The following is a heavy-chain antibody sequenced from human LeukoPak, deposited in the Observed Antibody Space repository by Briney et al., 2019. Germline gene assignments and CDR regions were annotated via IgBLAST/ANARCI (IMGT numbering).Heavy chain of an antibody. D-gene: IGHD6-13*01. J-gene: IGHJ4*02. CDR1: GVSISSAPNY. Sequence: SETLSLTCTVSGVSISSAPNYWDWIRRPPGKGLEWIGEIHHSGGTYFNPSLKSRVTISLDTSKNQFSLTLTSVTAADTAVYYCARRRLFGNSWPFDSWGQGTLVIVSS. V-gene: IGHV4-39*01. CDR3: ARRRLFGNSWPFDS. CDR2: IHHSGGT.